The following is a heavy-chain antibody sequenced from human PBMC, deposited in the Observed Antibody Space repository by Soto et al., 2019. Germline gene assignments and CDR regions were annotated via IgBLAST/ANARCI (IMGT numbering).Heavy chain of an antibody. CDR3: ARENYYRSGSDYTFDALDI. J-gene: IGHJ3*02. Sequence: QVQVVESGGGVVQPGRSLRLSCAGSGFTFSSYAMHWVRQAPGKGLEWVAVISYDGSEKYYADSVKGRFTIYRDNSKNTLYLQMNSLRAEDTALYYCARENYYRSGSDYTFDALDIWGQGTTVTVSS. D-gene: IGHD3-10*01. V-gene: IGHV3-30-3*01. CDR1: GFTFSSYA. CDR2: ISYDGSEK.